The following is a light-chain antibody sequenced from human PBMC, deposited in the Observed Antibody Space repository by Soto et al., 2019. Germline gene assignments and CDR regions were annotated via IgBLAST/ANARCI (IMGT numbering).Light chain of an antibody. Sequence: QSVLTQPPSASGTPGQRVTISCSGGSSNIGTNAVNWYQQLPGTAPKLLIYNNNQRPSGVPDRFSGSKSGAPASLAISGLQSEDEADYYCAAWDDSLNGYVFGTGTKVTVL. J-gene: IGLJ1*01. CDR2: NNN. V-gene: IGLV1-44*01. CDR1: SSNIGTNA. CDR3: AAWDDSLNGYV.